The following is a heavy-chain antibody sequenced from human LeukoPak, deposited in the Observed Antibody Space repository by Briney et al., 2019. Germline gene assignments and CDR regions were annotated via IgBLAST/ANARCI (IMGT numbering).Heavy chain of an antibody. D-gene: IGHD2-2*01. CDR3: ARDLVVVVPGHYYYGMDV. V-gene: IGHV4-59*01. Sequence: KSSETLSLTCTVSGGSISSYYWSWIRQPPGKGLEWLGYIYYSGSTNYHPSLKSRVTISVDTSKNQFSLKLSSVTAADTAVYYCARDLVVVVPGHYYYGMDVWGKGTTVTVSS. CDR2: IYYSGST. CDR1: GGSISSYY. J-gene: IGHJ6*04.